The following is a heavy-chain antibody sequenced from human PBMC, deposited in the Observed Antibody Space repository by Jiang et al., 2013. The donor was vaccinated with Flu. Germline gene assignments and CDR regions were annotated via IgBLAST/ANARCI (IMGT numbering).Heavy chain of an antibody. D-gene: IGHD3-22*01. V-gene: IGHV7-4-1*01. CDR3: AREGYYYDSSGYAP. CDR2: INTNTGNP. J-gene: IGHJ5*02. CDR1: GYTFTSYA. Sequence: KKPGASVKVSCKASGYTFTSYAMNWVRQAPGQGLEWMGWINTNTGNPTYAQGFTGRFVFSLDTSVSTAYLQICSLKAEDTAVYYCAREGYYYDSSGYAPWGQGTLVTVSS.